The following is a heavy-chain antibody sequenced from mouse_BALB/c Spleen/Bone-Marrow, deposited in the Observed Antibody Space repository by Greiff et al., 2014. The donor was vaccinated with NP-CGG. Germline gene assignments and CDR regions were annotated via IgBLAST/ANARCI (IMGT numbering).Heavy chain of an antibody. J-gene: IGHJ3*01. CDR1: GYTFTNYW. Sequence: QVQLQQSGAELVKPGASVKLSCKASGYTFTNYWMQWVKQRPGQGLGWIGEINPSNGRTNYNEKFKRKATLTVDKSSSTAYMQLSSLTSEDSAVYYCARGDGKYAFAYWGQGTLVTVSA. CDR2: INPSNGRT. D-gene: IGHD2-1*01. CDR3: ARGDGKYAFAY. V-gene: IGHV1S81*02.